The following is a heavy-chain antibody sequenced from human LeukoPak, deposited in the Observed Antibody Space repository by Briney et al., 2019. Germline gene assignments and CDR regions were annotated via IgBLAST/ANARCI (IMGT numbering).Heavy chain of an antibody. CDR2: ISSSSSYI. D-gene: IGHD5-18*01. CDR1: GFTFSSYS. V-gene: IGHV3-21*01. J-gene: IGHJ4*02. Sequence: GGSLRLSCAASGFTFSSYSMNWVRQAPGKGPEWVSSISSSSSYIYYADSVKGRFTISRDNAKNSLYLQMNSLRAEDTAVYYCARDFRGYSYGSPYFDYWGQGTLVTVSS. CDR3: ARDFRGYSYGSPYFDY.